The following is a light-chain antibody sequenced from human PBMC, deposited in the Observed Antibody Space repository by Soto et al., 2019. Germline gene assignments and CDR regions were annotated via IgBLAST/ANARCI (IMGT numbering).Light chain of an antibody. CDR3: CSYAGSSTWV. CDR2: EGS. V-gene: IGLV2-23*01. Sequence: QSALTQPASVSGSPGQSITISCTGTSSDVGSYNLVSWYQQHPGKAPKVMIYEGSKRPSGVSNRFSGSKSGNTASLTISGLQADDEADYYCCSYAGSSTWVFGGGTKLTVL. J-gene: IGLJ3*02. CDR1: SSDVGSYNL.